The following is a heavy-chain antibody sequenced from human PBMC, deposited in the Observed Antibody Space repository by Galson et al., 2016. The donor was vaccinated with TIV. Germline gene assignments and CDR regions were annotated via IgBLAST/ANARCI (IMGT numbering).Heavy chain of an antibody. D-gene: IGHD6-19*01. CDR1: GGTLSSYA. J-gene: IGHJ4*02. Sequence: SCKASGGTLSSYAISWVRQAPGQGLEWMGGIMPILGIKNYAQKFQGRVTVIADESTSTVSMELSSLRSEDTAVFYCAGSASSGWYVGFDYWVQGTLVPVSS. V-gene: IGHV1-69*10. CDR2: IMPILGIK. CDR3: AGSASSGWYVGFDY.